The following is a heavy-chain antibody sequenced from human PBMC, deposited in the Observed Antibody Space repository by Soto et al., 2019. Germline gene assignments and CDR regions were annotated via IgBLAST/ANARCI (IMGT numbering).Heavy chain of an antibody. V-gene: IGHV1-2*02. CDR3: VRANQLGFYNWFDT. J-gene: IGHJ5*02. D-gene: IGHD3-3*01. CDR1: GYIFSANY. CDR2: INPHSGAT. Sequence: ASVKVCCKASGYIFSANYIHWVRQAPGQGLEWLGWINPHSGATNYAQKFLGRVTMSADTSASTAYMDLARLKSDDTAVYYCVRANQLGFYNWFDTSGRVTLVTVS.